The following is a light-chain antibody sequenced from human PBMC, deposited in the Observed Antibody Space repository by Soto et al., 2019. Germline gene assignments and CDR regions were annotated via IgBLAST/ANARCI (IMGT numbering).Light chain of an antibody. CDR1: NIGGKS. J-gene: IGLJ1*01. Sequence: SYELTQPHSVSVATAQTGPRITCGGNNIGGKSVHWYQQKPGQAPVLVVYDDSDRPSGIPERFSGSNSGNTATLTISRVEAGDEADYYCQVGHSPSTHVFGTGPKVTV. CDR3: QVGHSPSTHV. CDR2: DDS. V-gene: IGLV3-21*02.